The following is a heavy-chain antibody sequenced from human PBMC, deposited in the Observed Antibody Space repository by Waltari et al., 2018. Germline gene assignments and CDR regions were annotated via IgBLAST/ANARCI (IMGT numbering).Heavy chain of an antibody. Sequence: QAQLQQSGPGLVKPSQTLSLTCAISGDSVLRSGAAWNWIRQSPSRGLEWLGRTYYRSQWSNDYAVSLKSRITINPDTSKNQFSLHLNSVTPDDTAVYYCVRGTRSAFDIWGQGTLVTVSS. CDR3: VRGTRSAFDI. CDR2: TYYRSQWSN. CDR1: GDSVLRSGAA. V-gene: IGHV6-1*01. J-gene: IGHJ3*02.